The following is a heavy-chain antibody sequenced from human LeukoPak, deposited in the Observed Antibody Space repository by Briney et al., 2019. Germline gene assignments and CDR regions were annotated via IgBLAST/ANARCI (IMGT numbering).Heavy chain of an antibody. CDR3: AAYSSGWQGDAFDI. Sequence: ASVKVSCKASGYTFTGYYMHWVRQAPGQGLEWMGWINPNSGGTNYAQKFQGRVTMTRDTAISTAYMELSRLRSDDTAVYYCAAYSSGWQGDAFDIWGQGTMVTVSS. CDR2: INPNSGGT. D-gene: IGHD6-19*01. V-gene: IGHV1-2*02. J-gene: IGHJ3*02. CDR1: GYTFTGYY.